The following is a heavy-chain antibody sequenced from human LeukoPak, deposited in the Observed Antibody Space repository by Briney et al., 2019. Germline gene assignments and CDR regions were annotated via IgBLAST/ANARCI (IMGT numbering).Heavy chain of an antibody. Sequence: SETLSLTCTVSGGSISSYYWSWIRQPPGKGLELIGYIYYSGRTNYNPSLKSRVTISVDTSNNQFSLKLSSVTAADTAVYYCARHPNYYDSSAYYYVMDVWGQGTTVTVSS. J-gene: IGHJ6*02. CDR2: IYYSGRT. CDR3: ARHPNYYDSSAYYYVMDV. CDR1: GGSISSYY. D-gene: IGHD3-22*01. V-gene: IGHV4-59*08.